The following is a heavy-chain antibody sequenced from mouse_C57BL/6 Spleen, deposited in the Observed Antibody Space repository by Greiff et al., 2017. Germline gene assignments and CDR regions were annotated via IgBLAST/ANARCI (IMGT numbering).Heavy chain of an antibody. CDR2: IRNKANGYTT. Sequence: DVHLVESGGGLVQPGGSLSLSCAASGFTFTDYYMSWVRQPPGKALEWLGFIRNKANGYTTEYSASVKGRFTISRDNSQSILYLQMNALRAEDSATYYCARYEDAMGYWGQGTSVTVSS. CDR3: ARYEDAMGY. CDR1: GFTFTDYY. V-gene: IGHV7-3*01. J-gene: IGHJ4*01.